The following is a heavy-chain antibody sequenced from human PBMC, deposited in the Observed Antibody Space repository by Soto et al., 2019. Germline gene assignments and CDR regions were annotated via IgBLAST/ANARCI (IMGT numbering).Heavy chain of an antibody. D-gene: IGHD3-10*01. CDR1: GFSFSGSW. V-gene: IGHV3-7*05. J-gene: IGHJ4*02. CDR3: ARDPSRGGDFDY. CDR2: IKPDGSVE. Sequence: EVQLVQSGGGLVQPGGSLRLSCAAAGFSFSGSWMGWVRQASGKGLEWVANIKPDGSVEYYGDSMRGRFTVSRDNVNNLLYLQMNSLRAEDTAVYYCARDPSRGGDFDYGGQGTLVTVSS.